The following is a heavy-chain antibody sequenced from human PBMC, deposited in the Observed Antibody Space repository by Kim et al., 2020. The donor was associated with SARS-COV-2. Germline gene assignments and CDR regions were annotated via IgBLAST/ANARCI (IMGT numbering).Heavy chain of an antibody. V-gene: IGHV4-59*01. D-gene: IGHD3-10*01. CDR2: IYYSGST. CDR1: GGSISSYY. CDR3: ARVPFYGSGSYARVDYYGMDV. Sequence: SETLSLTCTVSGGSISSYYWSWIRQPPGKGLEWIGDIYYSGSTNYNPSLKSRITISVDTSKNQFSLKVTSVTAADTAVYYCARVPFYGSGSYARVDYYGMDVWGPGTTVIVSS. J-gene: IGHJ6*02.